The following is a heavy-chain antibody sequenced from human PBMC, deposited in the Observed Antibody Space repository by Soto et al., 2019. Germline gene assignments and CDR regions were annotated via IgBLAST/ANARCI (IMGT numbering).Heavy chain of an antibody. D-gene: IGHD2-2*01. V-gene: IGHV3-11*01. Sequence: VQLVESGGGLVKPGGSLRLSCAASGFTFSDYYMSWIRQAPGKGLEWVSYISSSGSTIYYADSVKGRFTISRDNAKNSLYLQMNSLRAEDTAVYYCARGTEYCSSTSCYNWFDPWGQGTLVTVSS. J-gene: IGHJ5*02. CDR1: GFTFSDYY. CDR2: ISSSGSTI. CDR3: ARGTEYCSSTSCYNWFDP.